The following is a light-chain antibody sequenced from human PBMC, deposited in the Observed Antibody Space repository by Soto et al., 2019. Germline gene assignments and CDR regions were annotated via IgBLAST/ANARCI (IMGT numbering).Light chain of an antibody. J-gene: IGLJ2*01. Sequence: QSVLTQPPSVSGAPGQRVTISCTGSSSNIGAGYDVHWYQQLPGTAPKLLIYHNSNRPSGVPDRFSGSKSGTSASLAITGLQAEDEGDYYCQSYDRSLRGVVFGGGTKLTVL. CDR2: HNS. V-gene: IGLV1-40*01. CDR1: SSNIGAGYD. CDR3: QSYDRSLRGVV.